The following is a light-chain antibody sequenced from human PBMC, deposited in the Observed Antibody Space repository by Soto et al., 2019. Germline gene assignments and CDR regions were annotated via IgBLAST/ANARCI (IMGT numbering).Light chain of an antibody. CDR1: QNVNSN. CDR3: QQYYSWPPLT. J-gene: IGKJ4*01. CDR2: GAS. Sequence: EVVMTQSPVTLSVSPGERATLSCRASQNVNSNLAWYRQKPGQAPRLLIYGASTRATGIPARFSGSGSGTEFTLTISSLQSEAFAIYYCQQYYSWPPLTFGGGTKVEI. V-gene: IGKV3-15*01.